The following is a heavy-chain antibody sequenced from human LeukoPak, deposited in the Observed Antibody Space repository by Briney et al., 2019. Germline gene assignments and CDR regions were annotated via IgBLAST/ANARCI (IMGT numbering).Heavy chain of an antibody. CDR3: TTAPYIVVVPAAQLDYYYGMDV. V-gene: IGHV3-15*01. Sequence: GGSLRLSCAASGFTFSNAWMSWVRQAPGKGPEWVGRIKSKTDGGTTDYAAPVKGRFTISRDESKHTLYLPMNSLKTEDTAVYYCTTAPYIVVVPAAQLDYYYGMDVWGQGTTVTVSS. D-gene: IGHD2-2*01. J-gene: IGHJ6*01. CDR2: IKSKTDGGTT. CDR1: GFTFSNAW.